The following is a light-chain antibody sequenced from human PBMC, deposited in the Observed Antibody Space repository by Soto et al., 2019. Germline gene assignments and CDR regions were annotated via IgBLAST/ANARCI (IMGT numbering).Light chain of an antibody. J-gene: IGKJ1*01. CDR3: QQYGSSWT. CDR1: QSVSRNF. Sequence: EIVLTQSPGTLSLSPGERATLSCRASQSVSRNFLDWYQQKPGQTPRLIIYGASSRATGIQDRFSGSGSGTDFTLTIDRVEPEDFALYDCQQYGSSWTFGQGTKVEIK. CDR2: GAS. V-gene: IGKV3-20*01.